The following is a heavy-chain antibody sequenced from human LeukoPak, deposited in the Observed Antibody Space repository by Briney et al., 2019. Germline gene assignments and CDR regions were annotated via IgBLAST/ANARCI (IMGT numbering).Heavy chain of an antibody. V-gene: IGHV3-23*01. Sequence: GGSLRLSCAASGFTFSSYAMSWVRQAPGKGLEGVSAISGSGGSTYYADSVKGRFTISRDNSKNTLYLQMNSRRAEDPAVYYCAKDGSGGGGYNSFDYWGQGTLVTVSS. CDR3: AKDGSGGGGYNSFDY. J-gene: IGHJ4*02. CDR2: ISGSGGST. CDR1: GFTFSSYA. D-gene: IGHD5-24*01.